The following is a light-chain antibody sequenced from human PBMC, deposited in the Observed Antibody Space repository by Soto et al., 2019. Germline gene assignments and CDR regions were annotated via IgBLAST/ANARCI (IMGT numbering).Light chain of an antibody. CDR1: SSDVGGYNF. Sequence: QSALTQPASVSGSPGQSITISCTGTSSDVGGYNFISWYQHHPGKAPRLTIYDVSDRPPGVSNRFSGSKSGNTASLTISGLQAEDEADYYCSSYTITTTLVFGGGTKLTVL. J-gene: IGLJ2*01. CDR2: DVS. CDR3: SSYTITTTLV. V-gene: IGLV2-14*03.